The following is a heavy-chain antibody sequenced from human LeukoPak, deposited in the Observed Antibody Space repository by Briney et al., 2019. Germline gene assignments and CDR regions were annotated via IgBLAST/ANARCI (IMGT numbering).Heavy chain of an antibody. V-gene: IGHV3-7*01. CDR1: GFSFSTYW. J-gene: IGHJ4*02. Sequence: GGSLRLSCAPSGFSFSTYWMSWVRQAPGKGLEWVANIKEDGSQKYYVDSVKGRFTISRDNSKNTLYLQMNSLRAEDTAVYYCAKDGAGQFDYWGQGTLVTVSS. CDR2: IKEDGSQK. D-gene: IGHD1-26*01. CDR3: AKDGAGQFDY.